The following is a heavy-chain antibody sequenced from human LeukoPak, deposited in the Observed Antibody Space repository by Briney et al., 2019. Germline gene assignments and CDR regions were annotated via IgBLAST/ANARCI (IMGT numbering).Heavy chain of an antibody. CDR2: INPSGGST. CDR3: ARVPYSGRHTGRYYFDY. V-gene: IGHV1-46*01. J-gene: IGHJ4*02. CDR1: GCTFTSYY. Sequence: ASVNGSCKASGCTFTSYYMHWVRQAPGQGLEGMGIINPSGGSTSYAQKFQGRGTITRDPSTSTVYMELSSLRPEDTAVYYCARVPYSGRHTGRYYFDYWGQGPLVTVSS. D-gene: IGHD1-26*01.